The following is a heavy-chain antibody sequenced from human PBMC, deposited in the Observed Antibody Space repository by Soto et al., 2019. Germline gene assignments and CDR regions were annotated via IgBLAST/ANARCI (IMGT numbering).Heavy chain of an antibody. CDR2: IYWDDDK. D-gene: IGHD6-19*01. CDR1: GFSLSTSGVG. J-gene: IGHJ4*02. Sequence: QITLKESGPTLVKPTQTLTLTCTFSGFSLSTSGVGVGWIRQPPGKALEWLALIYWDDDKRYSPSLKSRLTIPKAXSKNQVVLTMTNMDPVDTATYYCAHHSSGWYYFDYWGQGTLVTVSS. CDR3: AHHSSGWYYFDY. V-gene: IGHV2-5*02.